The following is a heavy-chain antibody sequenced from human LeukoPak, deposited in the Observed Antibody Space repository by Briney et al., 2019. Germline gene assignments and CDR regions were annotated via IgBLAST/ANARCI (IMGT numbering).Heavy chain of an antibody. V-gene: IGHV4-30-4*01. CDR2: IYYSGST. CDR3: ARARGVYLQFDP. D-gene: IGHD3-10*01. J-gene: IGHJ5*02. Sequence: SETLSLTCTVSGGSISSGDYYWSWIRQPPGKGLEWIGYIYYSGSTYYNPSLKSRVTISVDTSKNQFSLKLSSVIAADTAVYYCARARGVYLQFDPWGQGTLVTVSS. CDR1: GGSISSGDYY.